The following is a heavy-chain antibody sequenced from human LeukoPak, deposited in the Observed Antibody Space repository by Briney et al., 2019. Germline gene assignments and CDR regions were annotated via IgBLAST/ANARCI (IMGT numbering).Heavy chain of an antibody. V-gene: IGHV4-30-2*01. Sequence: SETLSLTCAVSGGSISSGGYSWSWLRQPPGTGREWIGYIYHSGSTYYNPSLRSRVTISVDRSKNQFSLKLSSVTAADTAVYYCARARRGSNTYYYGMDVWGKGTTVTVSS. CDR1: GGSISSGGYS. J-gene: IGHJ6*04. CDR3: ARARRGSNTYYYGMDV. CDR2: IYHSGST. D-gene: IGHD2-15*01.